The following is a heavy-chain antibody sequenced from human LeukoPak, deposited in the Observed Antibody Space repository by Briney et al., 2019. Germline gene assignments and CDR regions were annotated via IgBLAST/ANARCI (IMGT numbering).Heavy chain of an antibody. CDR1: GFTFSTYN. J-gene: IGHJ4*02. D-gene: IGHD2-15*01. V-gene: IGHV3-48*01. Sequence: GGSLRLSCAASGFTFSTYNMNWVRQAPGKGLEWVSYISGSSATIDYADSVKGRFTISRDNAKNSLYLQMNSLRAEDTAVYYCERRLGYCGGGSCYGGYYFDYWGQGTLVTVSS. CDR2: ISGSSATI. CDR3: ERRLGYCGGGSCYGGYYFDY.